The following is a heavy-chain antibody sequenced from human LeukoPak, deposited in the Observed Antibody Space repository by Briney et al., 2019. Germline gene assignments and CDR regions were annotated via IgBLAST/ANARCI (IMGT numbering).Heavy chain of an antibody. D-gene: IGHD3-16*01. CDR1: GGSISSGDYY. V-gene: IGHV4-30-4*08. CDR3: ARDFGRGICMPHDAFDI. J-gene: IGHJ3*02. CDR2: IYYSGST. Sequence: SETLSLTCTVSGGSISSGDYYWSWIRQPPGKGLEWIGYIYYSGSTYYNPSLKSRVTISVDMSKNQFSLKLSSVTAADTAVYYCARDFGRGICMPHDAFDIWGQGTMVTVSS.